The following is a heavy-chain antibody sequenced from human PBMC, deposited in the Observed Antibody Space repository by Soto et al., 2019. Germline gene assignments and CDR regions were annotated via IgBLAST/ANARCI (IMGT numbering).Heavy chain of an antibody. CDR2: IIPIFGTA. V-gene: IGHV1-69*13. CDR1: GGTFSSYA. D-gene: IGHD3-3*01. Sequence: GASVKVSCKASGGTFSSYAISWVRQAPGQGLEWMGGIIPIFGTANYAQKFQGRVTITADESTSTAYMEPSSLRSEDTAVYYCASPGENYDFWSGYRFDYWGQGTLVTVSS. J-gene: IGHJ4*02. CDR3: ASPGENYDFWSGYRFDY.